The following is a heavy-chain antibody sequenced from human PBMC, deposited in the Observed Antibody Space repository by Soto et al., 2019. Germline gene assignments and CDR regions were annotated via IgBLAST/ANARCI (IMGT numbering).Heavy chain of an antibody. CDR3: THKGGRGAGMDV. CDR1: GFSLSNSGVG. D-gene: IGHD2-15*01. V-gene: IGHV2-5*02. Sequence: ESGPTLVNPTQTLTLTCTFSGFSLSNSGVGVAWISQPPGKALEWLALIYWDDDERYRPSLRSRLTITKDTSKNQVVLTMTNVDPVDTATYFCTHKGGRGAGMDVWGQGTTVTVSS. CDR2: IYWDDDE. J-gene: IGHJ6*02.